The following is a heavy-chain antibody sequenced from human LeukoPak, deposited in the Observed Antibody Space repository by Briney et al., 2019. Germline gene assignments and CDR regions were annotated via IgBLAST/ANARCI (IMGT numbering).Heavy chain of an antibody. CDR3: ARGSRTTAFHFYYYMDV. V-gene: IGHV4-38-2*01. CDR1: GYSISSDSY. Sequence: SETLSLTCAVSGYSISSDSYWGWIRPPPGKGLEWIGIIYHSGSTYYNSSLKSRVTISVDTSKNQFSLKLSSVTAADTAVYFCARGSRTTAFHFYYYMDVWGKGTTVTVSS. J-gene: IGHJ6*03. D-gene: IGHD1-1*01. CDR2: IYHSGST.